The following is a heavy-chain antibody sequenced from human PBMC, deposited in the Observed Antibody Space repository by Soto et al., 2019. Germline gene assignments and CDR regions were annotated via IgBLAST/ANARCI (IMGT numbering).Heavy chain of an antibody. CDR1: GYTFTSYG. D-gene: IGHD6-13*01. J-gene: IGHJ4*02. CDR3: ATGNRKRSSWWIFDY. V-gene: IGHV1-18*01. Sequence: QVQLVQSGAEVKKPGASVKVSCKASGYTFTSYGISWVRQAPGQGLEWMGWISAYNGNTNYAQKLQGRVTMTTDTSASAAYMELRSLRSDDTAVYYCATGNRKRSSWWIFDYWGQGTLVTVSS. CDR2: ISAYNGNT.